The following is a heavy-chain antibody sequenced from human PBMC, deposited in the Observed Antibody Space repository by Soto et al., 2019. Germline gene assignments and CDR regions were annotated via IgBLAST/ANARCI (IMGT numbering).Heavy chain of an antibody. CDR1: GGSSSGYY. CDR2: INHSGST. V-gene: IGHV4-34*01. CDR3: ARGRLRMYYGMDV. J-gene: IGHJ6*02. Sequence: QVQLQQWGAGLLKPSETLSLTCAVYGGSSSGYYWSWIRQPPVKGLEWIGEINHSGSTNYNPSLKSRVTTSVDTSKNQFSLKLSSVTAADTAVYYCARGRLRMYYGMDVWGQGTTVTVSS. D-gene: IGHD4-17*01.